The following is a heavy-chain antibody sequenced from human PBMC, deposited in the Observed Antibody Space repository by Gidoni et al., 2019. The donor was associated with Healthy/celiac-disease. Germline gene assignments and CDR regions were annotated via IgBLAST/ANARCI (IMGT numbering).Heavy chain of an antibody. D-gene: IGHD5-12*01. CDR1: GFTFDDYT. CDR2: ISWDGGST. V-gene: IGHV3-43*01. Sequence: EVQLLESAGVVVQHGGSLRLSCEASGFTFDDYTMHWVRQAPGKGLEWVSLISWDGGSTYYADSVKGRFTISRDNSKNSLYLQMNSLRTEDTAFYYCAKSYGRDGYEFDYWGQGTLVTVSS. J-gene: IGHJ4*02. CDR3: AKSYGRDGYEFDY.